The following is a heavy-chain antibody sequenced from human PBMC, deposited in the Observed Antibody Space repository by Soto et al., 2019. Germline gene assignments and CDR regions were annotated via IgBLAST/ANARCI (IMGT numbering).Heavy chain of an antibody. V-gene: IGHV4-31*03. Sequence: KSSETLSLTCTVSGGSISSGGYYWSWIRQHPGKGLEWIGYIYYSGSTYYNPSLKSRVTISVDTSKNQFSLKLSSVTAADTAVYYCARGAVAGRENWFDPWGQGTLVTVSS. CDR1: GGSISSGGYY. J-gene: IGHJ5*02. CDR2: IYYSGST. CDR3: ARGAVAGRENWFDP. D-gene: IGHD6-19*01.